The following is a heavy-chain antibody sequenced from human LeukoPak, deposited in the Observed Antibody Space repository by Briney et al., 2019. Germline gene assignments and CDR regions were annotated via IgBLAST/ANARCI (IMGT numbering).Heavy chain of an antibody. Sequence: SETLSLTCTVSGGFNISSSYYWGWIRQPPGKGLEWIGSIYYSGSTYYNPSLKSRVSISADTSKNQFSLKLRSVTAADTAVYYCARGRRDGYNLRHFDYWGQGTLVTVSS. CDR1: GGFNISSSYY. J-gene: IGHJ4*02. CDR2: IYYSGST. D-gene: IGHD5-24*01. CDR3: ARGRRDGYNLRHFDY. V-gene: IGHV4-39*07.